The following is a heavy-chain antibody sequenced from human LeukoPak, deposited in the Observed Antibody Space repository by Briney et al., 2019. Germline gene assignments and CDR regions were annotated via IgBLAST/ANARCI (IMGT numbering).Heavy chain of an antibody. D-gene: IGHD3-22*01. Sequence: RPSETLSLTCTVSGGSISSGGYYWSWIRQHPGKGLEWIGYIYHSGSTYYNPSLKSRVTISVDRSKNQFSLKLSSETAADTAVYYCASNYYDSSGYYAFDIWGQGTMVTVSS. CDR1: GGSISSGGYY. J-gene: IGHJ3*02. V-gene: IGHV4-30-2*01. CDR2: IYHSGST. CDR3: ASNYYDSSGYYAFDI.